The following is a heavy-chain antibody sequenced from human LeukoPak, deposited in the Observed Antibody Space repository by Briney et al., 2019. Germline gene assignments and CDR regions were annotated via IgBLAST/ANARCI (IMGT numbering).Heavy chain of an antibody. CDR3: ATTCCSSTSCHGDSFDY. CDR2: ISYDGSNK. V-gene: IGHV3-30-3*01. Sequence: PGWSLRLSCAASGFTFSSYAMHWVRQAPGKGLEWVAVISYDGSNKYYADSVKGRFTISRDNSKNTLYLQMNSLRAEDTAVYYCATTCCSSTSCHGDSFDYWGQGTLVTVSS. CDR1: GFTFSSYA. J-gene: IGHJ4*02. D-gene: IGHD2-2*01.